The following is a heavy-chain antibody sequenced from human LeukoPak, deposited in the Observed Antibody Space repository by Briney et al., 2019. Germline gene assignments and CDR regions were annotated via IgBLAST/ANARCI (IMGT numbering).Heavy chain of an antibody. V-gene: IGHV3-48*01. CDR2: ITGGSNTI. J-gene: IGHJ4*02. CDR1: GFTFDIYG. Sequence: PGGSLRLSCAASGFTFDIYGMNWVRQAPGKGLEWVSFITGGSNTIYYADSVKGRFTISRDNARNSLYLQMNSVRVDHTAVYYCAKDRMGGSFDYWGQGTLVTVSS. CDR3: AKDRMGGSFDY. D-gene: IGHD2-15*01.